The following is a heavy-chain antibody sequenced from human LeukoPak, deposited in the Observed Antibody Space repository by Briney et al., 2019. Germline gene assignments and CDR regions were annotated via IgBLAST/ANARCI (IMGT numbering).Heavy chain of an antibody. CDR2: ISRDDDQ. D-gene: IGHD7-27*01. J-gene: IGHJ5*02. Sequence: SGPTLVKPTQTLTLTCTFSGFSLNTGDVGVGWIRQPPGKALEWLALISRDDDQRYSPSLKNRLTITKDTSKNQVVLTMTNMDPVDTASYYCAHTESPPGDDWFDPWGQGTLVTVSS. V-gene: IGHV2-5*02. CDR3: AHTESPPGDDWFDP. CDR1: GFSLNTGDVG.